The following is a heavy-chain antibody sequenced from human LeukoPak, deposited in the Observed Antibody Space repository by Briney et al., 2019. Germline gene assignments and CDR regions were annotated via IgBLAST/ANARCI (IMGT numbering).Heavy chain of an antibody. V-gene: IGHV4-59*01. CDR1: DGSISSYY. CDR3: ARFRSAVAGTYNYYYLDV. J-gene: IGHJ6*03. D-gene: IGHD6-19*01. Sequence: SETVSLTCTVSDGSISSYYWSWIRLPPGKGLEYIGYVFYSGTTNYNPSLKSRLTISLNTSKNQISLRLSSMTAADTAVYYCARFRSAVAGTYNYYYLDVWGKGTTVTVSS. CDR2: VFYSGTT.